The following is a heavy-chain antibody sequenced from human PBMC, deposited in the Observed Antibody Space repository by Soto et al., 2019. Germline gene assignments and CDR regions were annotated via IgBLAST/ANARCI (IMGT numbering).Heavy chain of an antibody. J-gene: IGHJ6*02. V-gene: IGHV3-21*01. CDR3: ARGSVAAGHYYGMDV. CDR2: ISSSSSYI. D-gene: IGHD6-13*01. CDR1: GFTFSSYS. Sequence: GGSLRLSCAASGFTFSSYSMNWVRQAPGKGLEWVSSISSSSSYIYYADSVKGRFTISRDNAKNSLYLQMNSLRAEDTAVYCCARGSVAAGHYYGMDVWGQGTTVTVSS.